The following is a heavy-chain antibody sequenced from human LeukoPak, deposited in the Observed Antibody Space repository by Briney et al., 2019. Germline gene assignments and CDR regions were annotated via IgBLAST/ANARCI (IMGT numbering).Heavy chain of an antibody. CDR1: GGSISSSSYY. Sequence: SETLSLTCTVSGGSISSSSYYWDWIRQPPGKGLEWIGSIYYSGSTYYNPSLKSRVTISVDTSKNQFSLKLSSVTAADTAVYYCARTEMAQWGIFDYWGQGTLVTVSS. J-gene: IGHJ4*02. CDR3: ARTEMAQWGIFDY. D-gene: IGHD5-24*01. V-gene: IGHV4-39*07. CDR2: IYYSGST.